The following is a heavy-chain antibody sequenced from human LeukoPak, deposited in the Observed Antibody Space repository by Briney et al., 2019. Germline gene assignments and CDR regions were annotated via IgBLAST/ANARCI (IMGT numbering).Heavy chain of an antibody. J-gene: IGHJ6*02. CDR3: ARVLGREYGMDV. CDR2: IIPILGIA. Sequence: SSVKVSCKASGCTFSSYTISWVRQPPAQGLEWMGGIIPILGIANYAQKFQGRVTITADKSTSTAYMELSSLRSEDTAVYYCARVLGREYGMDVWGQGTTVTVSS. D-gene: IGHD1-26*01. CDR1: GCTFSSYT. V-gene: IGHV1-69*10.